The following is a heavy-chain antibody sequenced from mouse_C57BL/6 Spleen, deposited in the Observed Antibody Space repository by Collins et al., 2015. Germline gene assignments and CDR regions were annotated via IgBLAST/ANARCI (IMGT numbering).Heavy chain of an antibody. CDR1: GYTLTNYW. CDR3: VREKVWLLRDYYYAMDY. V-gene: IGHV1-53*01. J-gene: IGHJ4*01. CDR2: INPGNGGT. Sequence: QVQLQQPGTELVKPGASMKVSCKASGYTLTNYWMHWVKQRPGQGLEWIGNINPGNGGTNYNEKFRSRATLTVDKSSSTAYMHLSSLTSEDSAVYFCVREKVWLLRDYYYAMDYWGQGTSVTVSS. D-gene: IGHD2-3*01.